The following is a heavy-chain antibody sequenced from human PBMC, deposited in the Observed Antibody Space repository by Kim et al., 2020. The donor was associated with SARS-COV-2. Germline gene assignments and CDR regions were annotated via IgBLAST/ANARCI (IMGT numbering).Heavy chain of an antibody. CDR2: ISWNSGSI. V-gene: IGHV3-9*01. Sequence: GGSLRLSCAASGFTFGDYAMHWVRQAPGKGLEWVSGISWNSGSIGYADSVKGRFTISRDNAKNSLYLQMNSLRAEDTALYYCAKDITRLSIAARPDYWGQGTLVTVSS. D-gene: IGHD6-6*01. CDR1: GFTFGDYA. J-gene: IGHJ4*02. CDR3: AKDITRLSIAARPDY.